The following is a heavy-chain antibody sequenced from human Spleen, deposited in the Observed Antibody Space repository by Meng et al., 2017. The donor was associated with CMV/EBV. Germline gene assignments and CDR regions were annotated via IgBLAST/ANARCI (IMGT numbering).Heavy chain of an antibody. CDR2: INPSGGST. D-gene: IGHD4-23*01. CDR3: ARESGVTNAGYYYYYGMDV. Sequence: ASVKVSCKASGYTFTSYYMHWVRQAPGQGLEWMGIINPSGGSTSYAQKFQGRVTMTRDTSTSTVYMELSSLRSEDTAVYYCARESGVTNAGYYYYYGMDVWGQGTTVTVSS. CDR1: GYTFTSYY. V-gene: IGHV1-46*01. J-gene: IGHJ6*02.